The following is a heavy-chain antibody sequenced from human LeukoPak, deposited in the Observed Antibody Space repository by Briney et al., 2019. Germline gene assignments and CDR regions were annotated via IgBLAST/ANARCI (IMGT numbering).Heavy chain of an antibody. CDR1: GFTFSSYS. J-gene: IGHJ3*02. V-gene: IGHV3-21*01. CDR3: ARRMSIAVTGTPAFDI. Sequence: GGSLRLSCAASGFTFSSYSMNWVRQAPGKGLEWVSSISGGSTYIYQADSVKGRFTISRDNAKNSLYLQMNSLRADDTAVYYCARRMSIAVTGTPAFDIWGQGTMVTVSS. CDR2: ISGGSTYI. D-gene: IGHD6-19*01.